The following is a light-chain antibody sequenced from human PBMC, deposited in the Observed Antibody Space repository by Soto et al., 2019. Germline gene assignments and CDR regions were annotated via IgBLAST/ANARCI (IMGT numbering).Light chain of an antibody. Sequence: DIQMTQSPSSLSASVGDRVTITCRASQSISTYLNWYQHKPGKAPQLLIYAASSLQSGVPSRFSGSGSGTDFTLTISSLQPEDFASYYCQQSYSTPPAFGQVTKVEIK. CDR3: QQSYSTPPA. J-gene: IGKJ1*01. CDR2: AAS. V-gene: IGKV1-39*01. CDR1: QSISTY.